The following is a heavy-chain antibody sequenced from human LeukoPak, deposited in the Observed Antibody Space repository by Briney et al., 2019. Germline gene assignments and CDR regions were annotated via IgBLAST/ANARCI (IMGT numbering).Heavy chain of an antibody. Sequence: PSETLSLTCTVSGGSISSYSYYWGWIRQPPGKGLEWIGSIYDSRTTYYNPSLKSRVTISVDTSNNQFSLRLSSVTAADTAVYYCARHGDSSVCYVAYWGQGTLVTVSS. CDR1: GGSISSYSYY. CDR2: IYDSRTT. CDR3: ARHGDSSVCYVAY. J-gene: IGHJ4*02. D-gene: IGHD6-19*01. V-gene: IGHV4-39*01.